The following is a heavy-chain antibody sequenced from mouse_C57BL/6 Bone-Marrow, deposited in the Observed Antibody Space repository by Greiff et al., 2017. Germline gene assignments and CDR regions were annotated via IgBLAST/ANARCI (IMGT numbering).Heavy chain of an antibody. Sequence: QVQLQQSGAELVKPGASVKLSCKASGYTFTSYWMHWVKQRPGQGLEWIGMIHPNSGSTNYSEKFKSKATLTVDKSSSTAYMQLSSLTSEDSAVYYCARELWLRRGRFDYWGQGTTLTVSS. CDR1: GYTFTSYW. D-gene: IGHD2-2*01. V-gene: IGHV1-64*01. CDR2: IHPNSGST. CDR3: ARELWLRRGRFDY. J-gene: IGHJ2*01.